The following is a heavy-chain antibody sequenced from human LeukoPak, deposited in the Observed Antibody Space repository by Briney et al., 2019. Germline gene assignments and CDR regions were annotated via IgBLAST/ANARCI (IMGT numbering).Heavy chain of an antibody. CDR2: VSYSGST. D-gene: IGHD2-8*01. CDR3: ARHALYCTSGICYPLNWYFDL. Sequence: SETLSLTCTVSRGSIGKYYWSWIRQSPAKGLEWIGYVSYSGSTDYNPSLQSRVTISVDTSKDQLSLRLNSVTAADTAVYYCARHALYCTSGICYPLNWYFDLWGRGTLLTVSS. V-gene: IGHV4-59*08. CDR1: RGSIGKYY. J-gene: IGHJ2*01.